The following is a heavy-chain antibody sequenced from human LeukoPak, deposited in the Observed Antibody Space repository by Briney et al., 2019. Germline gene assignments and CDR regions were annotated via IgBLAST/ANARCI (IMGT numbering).Heavy chain of an antibody. J-gene: IGHJ4*02. V-gene: IGHV4-34*01. D-gene: IGHD3-10*01. CDR3: ARAWFGSYFDY. Sequence: SETLSLTCAVYGGSFSGYYWSWIRQPPGKGLEWIGEINHSGSTNYNPSLKSRVTISVDTPKNQFSLKLSSVTAADTAVYYCARAWFGSYFDYWGQGTLVTVSS. CDR1: GGSFSGYY. CDR2: INHSGST.